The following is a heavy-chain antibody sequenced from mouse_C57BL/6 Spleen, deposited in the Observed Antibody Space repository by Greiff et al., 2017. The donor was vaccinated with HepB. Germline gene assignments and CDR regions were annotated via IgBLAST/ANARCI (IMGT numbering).Heavy chain of an antibody. D-gene: IGHD2-3*01. CDR2: IDPENGDT. J-gene: IGHJ4*01. V-gene: IGHV14-4*01. CDR3: TTDGSIMDY. Sequence: EVQLQQSGAELVRPGASVKLSCTASGFNIKDDYMHWVKQRPEQGLEWIGWIDPENGDTEYASKFQGKATITADTSSNTAYLQLSSLTSEDTAVYYCTTDGSIMDYWGQGTSVTVSS. CDR1: GFNIKDDY.